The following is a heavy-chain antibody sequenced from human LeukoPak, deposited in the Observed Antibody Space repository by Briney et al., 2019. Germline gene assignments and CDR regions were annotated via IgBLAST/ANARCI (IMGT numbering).Heavy chain of an antibody. CDR2: IYHSGST. V-gene: IGHV4-38-2*02. D-gene: IGHD3-22*01. CDR3: ARDCPPYYYDSSGSRVFDY. J-gene: IGHJ4*02. CDR1: GYSISSGYY. Sequence: SETLSPTCAVSGYSISSGYYWGWIRQPPGKGLEWIGSIYHSGSTYYNPSLKSRVTISVDTSKNQFSLKLSSVTAADTAVYYCARDCPPYYYDSSGSRVFDYWGQGTLVTVSS.